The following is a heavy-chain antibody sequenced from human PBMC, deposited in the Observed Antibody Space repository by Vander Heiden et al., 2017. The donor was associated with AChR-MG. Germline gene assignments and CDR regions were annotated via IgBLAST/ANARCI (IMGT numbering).Heavy chain of an antibody. J-gene: IGHJ4*02. CDR3: ARGRVGAFRFFDY. V-gene: IGHV4-34*01. CDR1: GGSFRGYY. D-gene: IGHD1-26*01. Sequence: QVQLQQWGAGLLKPSETLSLTCPVYGGSFRGYYWSRIRQPPGKGLEWIGEINHSGSTNYNPSLKSRVTISVDTSKNQFSLKLSSVTAADTAVYYCARGRVGAFRFFDYWGQGTLVTVSS. CDR2: INHSGST.